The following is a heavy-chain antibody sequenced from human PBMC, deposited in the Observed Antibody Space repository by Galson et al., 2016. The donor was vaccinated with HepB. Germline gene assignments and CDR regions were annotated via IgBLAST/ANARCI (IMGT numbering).Heavy chain of an antibody. D-gene: IGHD6-19*01. J-gene: IGHJ6*02. CDR2: IYYSGRT. CDR1: GFSISIYS. Sequence: LRLSCAASGFSISIYSMNWVRQAPGKGLEWIGYIYYSGRTNYNPSLKSRVTISVDTSKNQFSLKLSSVTAADTAVYYCARDDSGGWYGFHYGMDVWGQGTTVTVSS. V-gene: IGHV4-59*01. CDR3: ARDDSGGWYGFHYGMDV.